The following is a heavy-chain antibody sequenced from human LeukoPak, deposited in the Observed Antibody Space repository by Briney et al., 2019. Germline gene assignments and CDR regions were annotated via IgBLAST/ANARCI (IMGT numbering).Heavy chain of an antibody. CDR1: GFTFSSYS. CDR3: ARDEVRDWFDP. CDR2: ISSSSSYI. V-gene: IGHV3-21*01. D-gene: IGHD3-22*01. Sequence: GGSLRLSCAASGFTFSSYSMNWVRQAPGKGLEWVSSISSSSSYIYYADSVKGRFTISRDNAKNSLYLQMNSLRAEDTAVYYCARDEVRDWFDPWGQGTPVTVSS. J-gene: IGHJ5*02.